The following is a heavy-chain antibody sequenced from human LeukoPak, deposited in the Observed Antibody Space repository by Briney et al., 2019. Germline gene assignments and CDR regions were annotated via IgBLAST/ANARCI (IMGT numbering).Heavy chain of an antibody. Sequence: GGSLRLSCAASGFTFSSYAMSWVRQAPGKGLEWVSAISGSGGSTYYADSVKGRFTISRDISKNTLYLQMTSLRAEDTALYYCATQYDFWGGPDYWGQGTLVTVSS. D-gene: IGHD3-3*01. CDR1: GFTFSSYA. V-gene: IGHV3-23*01. CDR2: ISGSGGST. CDR3: ATQYDFWGGPDY. J-gene: IGHJ4*02.